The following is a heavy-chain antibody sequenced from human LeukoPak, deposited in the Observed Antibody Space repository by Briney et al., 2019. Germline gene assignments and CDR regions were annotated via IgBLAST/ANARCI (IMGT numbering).Heavy chain of an antibody. CDR2: INPSGGST. CDR3: ARDRGRSVVVAANDAFDI. J-gene: IGHJ3*02. D-gene: IGHD2-15*01. V-gene: IGHV1-46*01. Sequence: ASVKVSCKASGYTFTSYYMHWVRQAPGQGLEWMGIINPSGGSTSYAQKFRGRVTMTRDMSTSTVYMELSSLRSEDTAVYYCARDRGRSVVVAANDAFDIWGQGTMVTVSS. CDR1: GYTFTSYY.